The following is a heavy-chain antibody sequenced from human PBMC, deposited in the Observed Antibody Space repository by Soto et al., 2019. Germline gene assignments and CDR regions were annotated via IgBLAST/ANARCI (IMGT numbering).Heavy chain of an antibody. CDR1: GYTFTSYG. V-gene: IGHV1-18*01. Sequence: ASVKASCKASGYTFTSYGISWVRQAPGQGLEWMGWISAYNGNTNYAQKLQGRVTMTTDTSTSTAYMELRSLRSDDTAVYYCARDPNDFWSGRDWFDPWGQGTLVTVSS. J-gene: IGHJ5*02. D-gene: IGHD3-3*01. CDR3: ARDPNDFWSGRDWFDP. CDR2: ISAYNGNT.